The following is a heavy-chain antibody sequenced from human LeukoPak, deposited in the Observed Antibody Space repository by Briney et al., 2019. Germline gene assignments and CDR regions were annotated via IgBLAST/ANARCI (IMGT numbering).Heavy chain of an antibody. Sequence: GGSLRLSCAASGFTFSSYGMHWVRQAPGKGLEWVAFIRYDGSNKYYADSVKGRFTISRDSSKNTLYLQVNSLRGEDTAVFYCARGAAVVPATISYFDFWGQGTLVTVSS. CDR3: ARGAAVVPATISYFDF. CDR1: GFTFSSYG. D-gene: IGHD2-2*02. CDR2: IRYDGSNK. J-gene: IGHJ4*02. V-gene: IGHV3-30*02.